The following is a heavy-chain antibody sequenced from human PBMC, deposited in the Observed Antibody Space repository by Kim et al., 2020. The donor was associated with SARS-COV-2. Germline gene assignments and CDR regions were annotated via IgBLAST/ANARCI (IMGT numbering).Heavy chain of an antibody. CDR3: AGVSPMIVVVITPDAFDI. V-gene: IGHV4-59*01. D-gene: IGHD3-22*01. CDR1: GGSISSYY. CDR2: IYYSGST. Sequence: SETLSLTCTVSGGSISSYYWSWIRQPPGKGLEWIGYIYYSGSTNYNPSLKSRVTISVDTSKNQFSLKLSSVTAADTAVYYCAGVSPMIVVVITPDAFDIWGQGTMVTVSS. J-gene: IGHJ3*02.